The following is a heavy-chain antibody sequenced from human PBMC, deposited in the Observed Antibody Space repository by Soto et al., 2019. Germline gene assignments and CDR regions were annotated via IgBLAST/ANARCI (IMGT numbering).Heavy chain of an antibody. Sequence: QVPLVQSGAEVKKPGASVKVSCKASGYTFTSYAMHWVRQAPGQRLEWMGWINAGNGNTKYSQKFQGRVTITRDTSASTAYMELSSLRSEDTAVYYCARDHSYDSSGYYWYFDLWGRGTLVTVSS. V-gene: IGHV1-3*01. CDR1: GYTFTSYA. CDR3: ARDHSYDSSGYYWYFDL. CDR2: INAGNGNT. D-gene: IGHD3-22*01. J-gene: IGHJ2*01.